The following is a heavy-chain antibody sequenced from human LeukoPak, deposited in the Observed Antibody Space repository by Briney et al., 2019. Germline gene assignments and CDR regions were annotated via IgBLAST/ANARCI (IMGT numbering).Heavy chain of an antibody. CDR2: ISSSSSYI. J-gene: IGHJ4*02. D-gene: IGHD4-23*01. CDR3: ARGGTTVGNILDY. V-gene: IGHV3-21*01. CDR1: GFTFSSYS. Sequence: GGSLRLSCAASGFTFSSYSMNWVRQAPGKGLEWVSSISSSSSYIYYADSVKGRFTISRDNAKNSLYLQMNSLRAEDTAVYYCARGGTTVGNILDYWGQGTLVTVSS.